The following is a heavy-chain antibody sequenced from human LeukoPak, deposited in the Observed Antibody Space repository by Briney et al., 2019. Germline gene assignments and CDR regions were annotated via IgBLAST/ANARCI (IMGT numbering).Heavy chain of an antibody. V-gene: IGHV3-23*01. D-gene: IGHD3-10*01. CDR2: IRGSGGST. CDR3: AKDLHYGSADY. J-gene: IGHJ4*02. Sequence: GGSLRLSCAGSGFTFSTYGMSWVRQAPGKGLEWVSGIRGSGGSTYYADSVKGRFTISRDNAKNALYLQMNSLRAEDTAVYYCAKDLHYGSADYWGQGTLVTVSS. CDR1: GFTFSTYG.